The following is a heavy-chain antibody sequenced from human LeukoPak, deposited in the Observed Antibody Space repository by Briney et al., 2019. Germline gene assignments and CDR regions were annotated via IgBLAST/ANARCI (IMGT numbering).Heavy chain of an antibody. Sequence: GGSLRLSCAASGFTFSSYWMTWVRQAPGKWLEWVANIKQDGSEKYYVVSAKGRFTISRDNGKKSLYLQMNSLRVEDTAVYYCARGRGNSSSWYWDYWGQGTLVTVSS. J-gene: IGHJ4*02. CDR3: ARGRGNSSSWYWDY. CDR2: IKQDGSEK. D-gene: IGHD6-13*01. V-gene: IGHV3-7*01. CDR1: GFTFSSYW.